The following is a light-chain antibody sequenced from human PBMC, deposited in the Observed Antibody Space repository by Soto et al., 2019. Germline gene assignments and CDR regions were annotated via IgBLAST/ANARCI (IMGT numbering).Light chain of an antibody. CDR2: EVS. J-gene: IGLJ3*02. CDR3: CSYAGSSTSRV. V-gene: IGLV2-23*02. Sequence: QSALTQPASVSGSPGQSITISCTGTSSDVGSYNLVSWYQQHPGKAPKLMIYEVSKRPSGVSNRCSGSKSGNTASLTISGLQAEDEADYYCCSYAGSSTSRVFGGGTKVTVL. CDR1: SSDVGSYNL.